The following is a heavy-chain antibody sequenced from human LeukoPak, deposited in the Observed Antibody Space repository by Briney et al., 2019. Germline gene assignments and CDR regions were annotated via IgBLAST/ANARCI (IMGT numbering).Heavy chain of an antibody. Sequence: PSETLSLTCGVSGGSFSSTNWWIWVRQPPGKGLEWIGEVYHSGDTNYNPSLKSQVTISVDKSKSQFSLSLRSVTAADTAVYYCAMRRGFHCSSTSCYGGFDFDYWGQGALITVSS. V-gene: IGHV4-4*02. CDR3: AMRRGFHCSSTSCYGGFDFDY. CDR2: VYHSGDT. D-gene: IGHD2-2*01. J-gene: IGHJ4*02. CDR1: GGSFSSTNW.